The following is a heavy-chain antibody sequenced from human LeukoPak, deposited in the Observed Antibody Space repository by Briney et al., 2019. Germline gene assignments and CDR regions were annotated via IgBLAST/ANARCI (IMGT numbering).Heavy chain of an antibody. CDR2: IKSKTDGGTT. CDR3: ARQEVVEDTFDI. Sequence: PGGSLRLSCAASGFTFSNAWKSWVRQAPGKGLEWVGRIKSKTDGGTTDYAAPVKGRFTISRDDSKNTLYLQMNSLKTEDTAVYYCARQEVVEDTFDIWGQGTMVTVSS. CDR1: GFTFSNAW. D-gene: IGHD2-15*01. J-gene: IGHJ3*02. V-gene: IGHV3-15*01.